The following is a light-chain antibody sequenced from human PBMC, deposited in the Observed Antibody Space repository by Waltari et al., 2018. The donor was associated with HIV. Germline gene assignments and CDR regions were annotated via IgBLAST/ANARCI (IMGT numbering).Light chain of an antibody. Sequence: QPVLTQPPSASGTPGQRVTISCSGSSSNIGLNSVSWYQQVPGRTPKLLIYRNNQRPSGVPDRFSGSKSGTSASLAISGLQSEDEADYYCAAWDDTFRWVFGGGTKLTVL. CDR3: AAWDDTFRWV. CDR2: RNN. CDR1: SSNIGLNS. V-gene: IGLV1-44*01. J-gene: IGLJ3*02.